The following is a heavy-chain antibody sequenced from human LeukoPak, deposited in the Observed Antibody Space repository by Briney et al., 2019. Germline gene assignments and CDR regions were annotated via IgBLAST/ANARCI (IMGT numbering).Heavy chain of an antibody. D-gene: IGHD3-16*02. CDR1: GFTFSSYA. CDR2: INGGGGST. J-gene: IGHJ4*02. Sequence: GGSLRLSCAASGFTFSSYAMSWVRQAPGKGLEWVSTINGGGGSTYYADSVKGRFAISRDNSKNTLYLQMNNLRAEDTAVYYCAKDLSFGGVITNFDYWGQGTLDTVSS. V-gene: IGHV3-23*01. CDR3: AKDLSFGGVITNFDY.